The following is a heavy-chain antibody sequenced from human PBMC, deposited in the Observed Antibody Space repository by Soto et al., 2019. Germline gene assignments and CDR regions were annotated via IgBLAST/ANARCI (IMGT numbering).Heavy chain of an antibody. CDR3: RTRPNGYYPDF. D-gene: IGHD3-3*01. V-gene: IGHV3-15*01. J-gene: IGHJ4*02. CDR2: IKSKSDGDTI. CDR1: GFIFNNAW. Sequence: PGGSLRLSCVTSGFIFNNAWMSWVRQAPGKGLEWVGRIKSKSDGDTIDYAVPVKGRFTISRDDSKNTLYLQMNSLKTEDTAVYYCRTRPNGYYPDFWGQGTLVTVSS.